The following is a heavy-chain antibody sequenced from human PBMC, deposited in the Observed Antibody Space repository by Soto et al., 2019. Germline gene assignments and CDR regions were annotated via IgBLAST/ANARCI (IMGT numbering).Heavy chain of an antibody. J-gene: IGHJ4*02. CDR3: AKRGHDILTGYYPYFDY. CDR1: GVTFSSYA. D-gene: IGHD3-9*01. V-gene: IGHV3-23*01. CDR2: ISGSGGST. Sequence: PXGSLRLSCAAAGVTFSSYALSWVRQAPGKGLDWVSAISGSGGSTYYADSVKGRFTISRDNSKNTLYLQMNSLRAEDTAVYYCAKRGHDILTGYYPYFDYWGQGSLATVSS.